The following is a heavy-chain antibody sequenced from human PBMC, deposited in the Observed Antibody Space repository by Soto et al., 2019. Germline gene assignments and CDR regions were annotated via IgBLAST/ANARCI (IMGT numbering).Heavy chain of an antibody. CDR1: GGTFSRYA. CDR3: ARARNCGGDCYSGDY. V-gene: IGHV1-69*01. CDR2: IIPIFGTA. Sequence: QVQLVQSGAEVKKPGSSVKVSCKASGGTFSRYAISWVRQAPGQGLEWMGGIIPIFGTANYAQKFQGRVTITADESTSTAYMELSSLISEDTAVYYCARARNCGGDCYSGDYWGQGTLVTVAS. J-gene: IGHJ4*02. D-gene: IGHD2-21*02.